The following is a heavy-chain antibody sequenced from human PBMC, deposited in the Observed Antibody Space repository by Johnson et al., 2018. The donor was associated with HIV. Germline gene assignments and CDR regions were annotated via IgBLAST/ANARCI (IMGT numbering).Heavy chain of an antibody. J-gene: IGHJ3*02. CDR3: AGRSSAWYEDAFDI. CDR1: GFTFDEYG. V-gene: IGHV3-20*04. D-gene: IGHD6-19*01. Sequence: MQLVESGGGVVRPGGSLRLSCAASGFTFDEYGMSWVRQAPGKGLEWVSDINWNGGSTAYAASVKGRFTVSRDNSKNTLYLQMNSLRVEDTAIYYCAGRSSAWYEDAFDIWGQGTMVTVSS. CDR2: INWNGGST.